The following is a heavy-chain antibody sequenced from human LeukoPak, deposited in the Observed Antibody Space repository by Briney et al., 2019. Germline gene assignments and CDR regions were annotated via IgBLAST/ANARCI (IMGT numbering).Heavy chain of an antibody. CDR2: IRYDGSNK. V-gene: IGHV3-30*02. CDR3: AGDDYGGNPEGY. Sequence: GGSLRLSCAASGFTFSSYGMHWVRQAPGKGLEGVAFIRYDGSNKYYPDSVRGRFNISRDNSKNPLYLQMNSLRAEDTAVYYCAGDDYGGNPEGYWGQGTLVTVSS. D-gene: IGHD4-23*01. CDR1: GFTFSSYG. J-gene: IGHJ4*02.